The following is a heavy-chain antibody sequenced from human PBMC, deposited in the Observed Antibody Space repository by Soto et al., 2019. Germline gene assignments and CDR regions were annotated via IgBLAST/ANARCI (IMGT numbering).Heavy chain of an antibody. CDR3: ARDQEIGSSWYNSFDP. V-gene: IGHV4-59*01. J-gene: IGHJ5*02. D-gene: IGHD6-13*01. Sequence: PSETLSLTCTVPGGSISSDYWSWIRQPPGKGLEWIGYIYYSGSTNYNPSLKSRVTISVDTSKNQFSLKLSSVTAADTAVYYCARDQEIGSSWYNSFDPPCQGTLVTVSS. CDR2: IYYSGST. CDR1: GGSISSDY.